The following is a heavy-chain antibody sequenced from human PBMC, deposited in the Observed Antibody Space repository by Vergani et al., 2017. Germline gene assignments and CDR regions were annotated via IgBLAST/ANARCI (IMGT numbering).Heavy chain of an antibody. Sequence: QVQLVQSGSEVRKPGASVKVSCQVSGYSLTELTIHWVRQAPGKGLEWMGGFDPEHGEVTFAHHIQGRVTMTEDRSTDTAYMELSSLRPKDTALYYGSIVTDYSDSSGYYLDYWGQGTLVTVSS. CDR2: FDPEHGEV. J-gene: IGHJ4*02. CDR3: SIVTDYSDSSGYYLDY. V-gene: IGHV1-24*01. CDR1: GYSLTELT. D-gene: IGHD3-22*01.